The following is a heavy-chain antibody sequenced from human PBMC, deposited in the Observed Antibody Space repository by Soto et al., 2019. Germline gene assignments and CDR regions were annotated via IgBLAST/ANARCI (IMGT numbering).Heavy chain of an antibody. D-gene: IGHD3-10*01. V-gene: IGHV4-59*08. J-gene: IGHJ4*02. CDR1: GGSISSYY. Sequence: PSETLSLTCTVSGGSISSYYWSWIRQPPGKGLEWIGYIYYSGSTNYNPSLKSRVTISVDTSKNQISLKLSSVTAADTAVYYCARLGGSGSYYLFDYWGQGTLVTVSS. CDR2: IYYSGST. CDR3: ARLGGSGSYYLFDY.